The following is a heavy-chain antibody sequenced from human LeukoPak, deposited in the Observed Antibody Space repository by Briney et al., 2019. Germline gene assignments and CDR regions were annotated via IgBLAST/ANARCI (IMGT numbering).Heavy chain of an antibody. J-gene: IGHJ4*02. V-gene: IGHV3-23*01. CDR1: GFTFSSYG. Sequence: GGSLRLSCAASGFTFSSYGMSWVRQAPGKGLEWVSAISGSGGSTYYADSVKGRFTISRDNSKNTLYLQMNSLRAEDTAVYYCAKDEGPRPFYGGWPRELVRLWDYWGQGTLVTVSS. CDR2: ISGSGGST. D-gene: IGHD4-23*01. CDR3: AKDEGPRPFYGGWPRELVRLWDY.